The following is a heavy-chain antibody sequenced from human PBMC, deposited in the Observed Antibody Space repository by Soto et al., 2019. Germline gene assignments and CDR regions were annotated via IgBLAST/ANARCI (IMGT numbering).Heavy chain of an antibody. CDR1: GYSFSSYW. CDR3: AGGGVRGVITRTRDYYGMDV. Sequence: PGESLKISCTGSGYSFSSYWMGWVRQLPGKGLEWMGIIYPGDSDTRYSPSFQGQVTISADKSISTAYLQWSSLKASDTAMYYCAGGGVRGVITRTRDYYGMDVWGQGTTVTVSS. V-gene: IGHV5-51*01. D-gene: IGHD3-10*01. J-gene: IGHJ6*02. CDR2: IYPGDSDT.